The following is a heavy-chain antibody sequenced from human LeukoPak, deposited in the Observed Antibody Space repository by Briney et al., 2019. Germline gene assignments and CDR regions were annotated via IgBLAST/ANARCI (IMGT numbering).Heavy chain of an antibody. CDR2: INPSGGST. Sequence: ASVKVSCKASGYTFTSYYMHWVRQAPGQGLEWMGIINPSGGSTSYAQKFQGRVTMTRDMSTSTVYMELSSLRSEDTAVYYCARVHCSSTSCYYFDYWGQGTLVTVSS. V-gene: IGHV1-46*01. CDR3: ARVHCSSTSCYYFDY. CDR1: GYTFTSYY. D-gene: IGHD2-2*01. J-gene: IGHJ4*02.